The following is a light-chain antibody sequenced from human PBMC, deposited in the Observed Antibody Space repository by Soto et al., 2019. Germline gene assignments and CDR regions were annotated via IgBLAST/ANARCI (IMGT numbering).Light chain of an antibody. CDR1: QSISSTY. V-gene: IGKV3-20*01. J-gene: IGKJ2*01. Sequence: SVWTQPPGTLSLSPGEGATLSCRTSQSISSTYFAWYQQRPGQAPRLLIYAASSRATGIPDMFSGSVSGTDFTLTISRLEPEDFAVYYCQQYFGSLYTFGQGTKLEIK. CDR2: AAS. CDR3: QQYFGSLYT.